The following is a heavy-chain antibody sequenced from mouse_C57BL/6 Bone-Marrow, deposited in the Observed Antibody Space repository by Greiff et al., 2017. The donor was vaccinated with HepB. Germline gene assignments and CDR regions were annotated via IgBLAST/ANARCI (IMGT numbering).Heavy chain of an antibody. D-gene: IGHD1-1*01. V-gene: IGHV3-8*01. CDR2: ISYSGST. J-gene: IGHJ1*03. CDR1: GYSITSDY. CDR3: ARFLITTVVATNWYFDV. Sequence: VQLKESGPGLAKPSQTLSLTCSVTGYSITSDYWNWIRKFPGNKLEYMGYISYSGSTYYNPSLKSRISITRDTSKNQYYLQLNSVTTEDTATYYCARFLITTVVATNWYFDVWGTGTTVTVSS.